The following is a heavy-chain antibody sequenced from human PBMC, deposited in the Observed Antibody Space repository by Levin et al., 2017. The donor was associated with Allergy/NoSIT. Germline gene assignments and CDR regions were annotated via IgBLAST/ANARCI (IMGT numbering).Heavy chain of an antibody. Sequence: ASVKVSCKASGYTFTFYGLTWVRQAPGQGLEWMGWISPYNGDTKYGQNFQGRFTMTADTSTSTAYMELRSLRFDDTAIYYCAREMAETAADTFDIWGQGTMVTVSS. J-gene: IGHJ3*02. CDR3: AREMAETAADTFDI. CDR2: ISPYNGDT. CDR1: GYTFTFYG. D-gene: IGHD2-8*01. V-gene: IGHV1-18*01.